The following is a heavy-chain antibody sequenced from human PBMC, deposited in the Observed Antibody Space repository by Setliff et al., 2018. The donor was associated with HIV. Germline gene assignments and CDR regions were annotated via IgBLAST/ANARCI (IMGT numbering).Heavy chain of an antibody. J-gene: IGHJ3*02. D-gene: IGHD6-19*01. CDR3: ARVPYRSAWFSGGHDAFDI. V-gene: IGHV1-18*01. CDR2: ISGFNGNT. Sequence: ASVKVSCKASGYSFARYGLSWVRQAPGQGLEWMGWISGFNGNTKYAQSFQDRVAMITETATSTAYMEMRSLGSDDTAVYFCARVPYRSAWFSGGHDAFDIWGQGTMVTVSS. CDR1: GYSFARYG.